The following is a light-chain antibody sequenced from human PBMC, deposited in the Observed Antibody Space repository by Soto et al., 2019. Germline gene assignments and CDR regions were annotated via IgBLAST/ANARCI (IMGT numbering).Light chain of an antibody. CDR3: QQSYSPPLL. V-gene: IGKV1-39*01. Sequence: DIQMTQSPSSLSASVGDRVTITCRASQSIYNYLNWYQQKPGKAPKLLIYAASSLQSGVPSRFSGSASGTDFTLTITSLQPEDFATYYYQQSYSPPLLFGQGTRLDI. J-gene: IGKJ5*01. CDR1: QSIYNY. CDR2: AAS.